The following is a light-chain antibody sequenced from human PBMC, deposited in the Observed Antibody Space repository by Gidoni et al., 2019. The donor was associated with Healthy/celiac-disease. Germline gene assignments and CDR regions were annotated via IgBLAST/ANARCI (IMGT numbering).Light chain of an antibody. CDR3: QQLNSYPR. J-gene: IGKJ3*01. Sequence: DIQLTQSPSFLSASVGDRVTITCRASQGISSYLAWYQQKPGKAPKLLIYAASTLQSGVPSRFSGSGSGTEFTLTISSLQPEDFATYYCQQLNSYPRXGPGTSGYQT. V-gene: IGKV1-9*01. CDR1: QGISSY. CDR2: AAS.